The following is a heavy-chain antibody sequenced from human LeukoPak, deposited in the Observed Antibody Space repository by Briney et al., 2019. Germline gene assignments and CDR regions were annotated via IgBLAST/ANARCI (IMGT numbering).Heavy chain of an antibody. CDR3: ARSYSSSWYSPIVWFDY. J-gene: IGHJ4*02. CDR2: IKQDGSEK. D-gene: IGHD6-13*01. Sequence: GGSLRLSCAASGFTFGSYGMSWVRQAPGKGLEWVANIKQDGSEKYYVDSVKGRFTISRDNAKNSLYLQMNSLRAEDTAVYYCARSYSSSWYSPIVWFDYWGQGTLVTVSS. V-gene: IGHV3-7*01. CDR1: GFTFGSYG.